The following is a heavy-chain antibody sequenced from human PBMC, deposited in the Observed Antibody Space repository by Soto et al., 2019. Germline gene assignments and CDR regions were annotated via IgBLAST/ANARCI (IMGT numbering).Heavy chain of an antibody. J-gene: IGHJ4*02. CDR2: INAGNGNT. CDR1: GYTFTSYA. Sequence: GASVKVSCKASGYTFTSYAMHWVRQAPGQRLEWMGWINAGNGNTKYSQKFQGRVTITRDTSPSTAYMEPSSLRSEDTAGYSCARSLYGDYGWGGCWGQGTLVTVS. V-gene: IGHV1-3*01. D-gene: IGHD4-17*01. CDR3: ARSLYGDYGWGGC.